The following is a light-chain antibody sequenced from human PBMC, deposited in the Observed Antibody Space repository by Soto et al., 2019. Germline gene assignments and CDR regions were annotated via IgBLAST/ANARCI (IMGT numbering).Light chain of an antibody. Sequence: EIVLTQSPGTLSVSPGERATLSCRTSQTVNYKLAWYQQKPGQAPRLLIYGASTRAAGIPARFSGSGSGTEFTLTISSLQSEDFAVYYCQQYNNWPPITFGQGTRLEIK. J-gene: IGKJ5*01. CDR3: QQYNNWPPIT. CDR2: GAS. CDR1: QTVNYK. V-gene: IGKV3-15*01.